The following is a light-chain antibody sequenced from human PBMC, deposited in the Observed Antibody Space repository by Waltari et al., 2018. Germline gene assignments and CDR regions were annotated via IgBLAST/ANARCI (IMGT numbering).Light chain of an antibody. CDR2: DAS. J-gene: IGKJ4*01. CDR3: QQFNEWPLT. CDR1: QSIRSN. V-gene: IGKV3-15*01. Sequence: ILMTQSPSTLSLSPGEGATLACRASQSIRSNLAWYQQKPGQAPRLLIYDASTRATGVPTRFSGSGSGTEFHLIISSLQSEDFAVYYCQQFNEWPLTFGGGTKVE.